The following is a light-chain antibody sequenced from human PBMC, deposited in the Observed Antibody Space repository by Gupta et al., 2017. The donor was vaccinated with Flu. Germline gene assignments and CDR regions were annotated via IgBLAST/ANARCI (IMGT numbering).Light chain of an antibody. CDR1: SVDVGGYNS. CDR2: DVT. V-gene: IGLV2-14*01. J-gene: IGLJ1*01. Sequence: SVDVGGYNSVSWYQQHPGKAPKLLIFDVTNRPSGVSNRFSGSKSGNTASLTISGLQADDEADYYCSSYTSISTPYIFGTGTKVTVL. CDR3: SSYTSISTPYI.